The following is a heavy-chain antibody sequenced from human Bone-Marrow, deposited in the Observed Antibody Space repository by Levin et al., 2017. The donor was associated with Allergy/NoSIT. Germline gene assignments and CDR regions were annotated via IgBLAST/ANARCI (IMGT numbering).Heavy chain of an antibody. J-gene: IGHJ4*02. CDR1: GFTFSSYT. CDR3: VRDGPVDTAFDN. D-gene: IGHD5-18*01. Sequence: PGESLKISGAGSGFTFSSYTMVWVRQAPGKGREWVTVISHDGSDKYYADFVKGRFAISRDNSKNTMYLQMNSLRAEDTAMYYCVRDGPVDTAFDNWGQGTLVTVSS. V-gene: IGHV3-30*09. CDR2: ISHDGSDK.